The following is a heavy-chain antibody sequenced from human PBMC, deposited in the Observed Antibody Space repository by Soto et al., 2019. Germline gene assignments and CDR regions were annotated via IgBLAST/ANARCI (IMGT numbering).Heavy chain of an antibody. CDR1: GGTFSSYA. CDR2: IIPIFGTA. CDR3: AREVVPAAMWDYYYYGMDV. Sequence: ASVKVSCKASGGTFSSYAISWVRQAPGQGLDWMGGIIPIFGTANYAQKFQGRVTITADESTSTAYMELSSLRSEDTAVYYCAREVVPAAMWDYYYYGMDVWGQGTTVTVSS. J-gene: IGHJ6*02. D-gene: IGHD2-2*01. V-gene: IGHV1-69*13.